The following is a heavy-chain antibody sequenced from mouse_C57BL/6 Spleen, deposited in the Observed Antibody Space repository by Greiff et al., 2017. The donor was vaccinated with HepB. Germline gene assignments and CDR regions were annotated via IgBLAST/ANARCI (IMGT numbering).Heavy chain of an antibody. Sequence: DVQLQESGPGLVKPSQSLSLTCSVTGYSITSGYYWNWIRQFPGNKLEWMGYISYAGSNNYNPSLKNRIAITRDTSKNQFFLKLNSVTTEDTATYYCARDHDGYYSWFAYWGQGTLVTVSA. J-gene: IGHJ3*01. V-gene: IGHV3-6*01. CDR1: GYSITSGYY. CDR3: ARDHDGYYSWFAY. D-gene: IGHD2-3*01. CDR2: ISYAGSN.